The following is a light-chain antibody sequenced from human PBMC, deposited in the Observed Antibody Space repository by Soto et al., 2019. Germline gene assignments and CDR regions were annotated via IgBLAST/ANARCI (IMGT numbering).Light chain of an antibody. CDR1: SSDVGGYNY. Sequence: QSALTQPASVSGSPGQSIAISCTGTSSDVGGYNYVSWYQQQSGKAPKLMIHEVSNRPSGVSNRFSGSKSGNTASLTISGLRAEDEADYYCSSFTGSRAYVFGTGTKLTVL. CDR2: EVS. V-gene: IGLV2-14*01. J-gene: IGLJ1*01. CDR3: SSFTGSRAYV.